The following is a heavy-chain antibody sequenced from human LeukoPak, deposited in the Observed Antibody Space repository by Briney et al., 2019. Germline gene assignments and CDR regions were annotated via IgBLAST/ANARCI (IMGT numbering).Heavy chain of an antibody. V-gene: IGHV3-30-3*01. CDR3: ARDVWPDDLGCYYYGMDV. D-gene: IGHD3-16*01. Sequence: GGSLRLSCAASGFTFSSYAMHWVRQAPGKGLEWVAVISYDGSNKYYADSVKGRFTISRDNSKNTLYLQMNSLRAEDTAVYYCARDVWPDDLGCYYYGMDVWGQGTTVTVSS. CDR1: GFTFSSYA. CDR2: ISYDGSNK. J-gene: IGHJ6*02.